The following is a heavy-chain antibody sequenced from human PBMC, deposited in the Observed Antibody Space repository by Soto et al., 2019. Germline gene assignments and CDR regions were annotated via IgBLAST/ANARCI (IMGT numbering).Heavy chain of an antibody. Sequence: ASVKVSCKASGYTFTSYYMRWVRQAPGQGLEWMGIINPSGGSTSYAQKFQGRVTMTRDTSTSTVYMELSSLRSEDTAVYYCARDVSGPGATYVMDVWGQGTTVTVSS. CDR3: ARDVSGPGATYVMDV. CDR1: GYTFTSYY. V-gene: IGHV1-46*01. CDR2: INPSGGST. D-gene: IGHD2-2*01. J-gene: IGHJ6*02.